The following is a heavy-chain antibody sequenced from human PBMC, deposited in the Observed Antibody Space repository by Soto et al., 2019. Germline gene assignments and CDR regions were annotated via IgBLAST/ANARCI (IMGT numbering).Heavy chain of an antibody. J-gene: IGHJ4*02. CDR1: GGTISSWY. CDR3: ARRYGSAIDY. CDR2: IYYSGST. V-gene: IGHV4-59*08. D-gene: IGHD1-26*01. Sequence: QVQLQESGPGLVKPSETLSLTCTVSGGTISSWYWSWIRQPPGKGLEWIGHIYYSGSTNCNPSLKSRVTISVDTSKIQFSLKLSSVTAADTAVYYCARRYGSAIDYWGQGTLVTVSS.